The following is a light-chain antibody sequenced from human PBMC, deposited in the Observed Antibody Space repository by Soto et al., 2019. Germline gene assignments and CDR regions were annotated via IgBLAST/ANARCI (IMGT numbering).Light chain of an antibody. V-gene: IGKV1-27*01. CDR3: QKYNSAPRT. CDR1: QGMSNY. J-gene: IGKJ1*01. CDR2: AAS. Sequence: DIQLSQSPSSLSASVGDRVTITCRASQGMSNYLAWYQQKPGKVPKLLIYAASTLQSGVPSRFSGSGSGTDSTLPISSLQPEDVATYYCQKYNSAPRTFGQGTKVDIK.